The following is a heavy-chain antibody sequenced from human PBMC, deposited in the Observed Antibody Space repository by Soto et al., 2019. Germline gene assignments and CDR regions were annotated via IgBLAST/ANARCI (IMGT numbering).Heavy chain of an antibody. V-gene: IGHV3-23*01. J-gene: IGHJ4*02. CDR1: GFTFSSYA. CDR2: ISGSGGTT. Sequence: SCAASGFTFSSYAMTWVRQAPGKGLEWVSIISGSGGTTYYADSVKGRFTISRDNSKNTLYLQMNSLRADDTAVYYCARHPRPGGDWLFIDYWGQGTLVTVSS. D-gene: IGHD3-9*01. CDR3: ARHPRPGGDWLFIDY.